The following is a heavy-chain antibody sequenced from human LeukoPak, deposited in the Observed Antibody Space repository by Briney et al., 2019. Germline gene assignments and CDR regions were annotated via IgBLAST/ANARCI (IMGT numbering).Heavy chain of an antibody. CDR2: IYYSGST. V-gene: IGHV4-34*09. CDR3: ARDSVKTESYAFDI. CDR1: GGSFSGYY. Sequence: PSETLSLTCAVYGGSFSGYYWSWIRQPPGKGLEWIGYIYYSGSTYYNPSLKSRVTISVDTSKNQFSLKLSSVTAADTAVYYCARDSVKTESYAFDIWGQGTMVTVSS. J-gene: IGHJ3*02.